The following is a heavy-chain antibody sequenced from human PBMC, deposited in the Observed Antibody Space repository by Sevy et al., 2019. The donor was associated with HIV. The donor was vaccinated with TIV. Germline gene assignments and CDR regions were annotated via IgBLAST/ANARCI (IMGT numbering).Heavy chain of an antibody. J-gene: IGHJ6*03. CDR1: GFTFSSYW. V-gene: IGHV3-7*03. D-gene: IGHD6-25*01. CDR2: IKQDGSEK. Sequence: GGSLRLSCAASGFTFSSYWMSWVRQAPGKGLEWVANIKQDGSEKYYVDSVKGRFTISRDNAKNSLYLQMNSLRAEDTAVYYCARGLAAADHGGYYSYYMDVWGKGTTVTVSS. CDR3: ARGLAAADHGGYYSYYMDV.